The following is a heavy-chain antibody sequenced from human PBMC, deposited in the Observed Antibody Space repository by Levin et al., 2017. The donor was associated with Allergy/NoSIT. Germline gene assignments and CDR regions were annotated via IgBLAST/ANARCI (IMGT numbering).Heavy chain of an antibody. J-gene: IGHJ4*02. CDR1: GFTVSSSY. CDR2: IYSGGTT. V-gene: IGHV3-66*01. Sequence: GGSLRLSCAASGFTVSSSYMSWVRQPPGKGLEWVSVIYSGGTTYYADSVKGRFTISRDNSKNTLYLQMNSLRAEDTAVYYCARRRCSGGSCYLDYWGQGTLVTVSS. D-gene: IGHD2-15*01. CDR3: ARRRCSGGSCYLDY.